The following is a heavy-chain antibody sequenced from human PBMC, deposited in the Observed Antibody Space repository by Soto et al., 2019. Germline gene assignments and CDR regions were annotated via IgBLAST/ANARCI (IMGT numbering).Heavy chain of an antibody. CDR1: GYTFTSYA. V-gene: IGHV1-3*01. CDR3: ARDRVVGYDILTGYYTGQGSYYYCDMDV. J-gene: IGHJ6*03. CDR2: INAGNGNT. D-gene: IGHD3-9*01. Sequence: ASVKVSCKASGYTFTSYAMHWVRQAPGQRLEWMGWINAGNGNTKYSQKFQGRVTITRDTSASTAYMELSSLRSEDTAVYYCARDRVVGYDILTGYYTGQGSYYYCDMDVWGKGTTVTVSS.